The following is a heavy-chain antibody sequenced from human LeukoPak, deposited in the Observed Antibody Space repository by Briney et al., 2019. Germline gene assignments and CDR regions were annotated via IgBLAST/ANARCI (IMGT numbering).Heavy chain of an antibody. CDR2: INPKSGGT. V-gene: IGHV1-2*02. CDR3: ARGHIVGATGNWFDP. J-gene: IGHJ5*02. D-gene: IGHD1-26*01. CDR1: GYTFIGYY. Sequence: ASVKVSCKASGYTFIGYYMHWVRQAPGQGLEWMGWINPKSGGTNYAQEFQGRVTMTRDTSISTAYMELSRLRSDDTAVYYCARGHIVGATGNWFDPWGQGTLVTVSS.